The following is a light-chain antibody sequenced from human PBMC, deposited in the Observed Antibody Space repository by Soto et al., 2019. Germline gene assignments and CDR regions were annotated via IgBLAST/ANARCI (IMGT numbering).Light chain of an antibody. V-gene: IGLV2-23*02. Sequence: QSALIQPPSASGSPGQSITISCTGTSSDVGSYNLVSWYQQHPGKAPKLMIYEVSKRPSGVSNRFSGSKSGNTASLTISGLQAEDEADYYCCSYAGSSTSVFGGGTQLTVL. J-gene: IGLJ3*02. CDR1: SSDVGSYNL. CDR3: CSYAGSSTSV. CDR2: EVS.